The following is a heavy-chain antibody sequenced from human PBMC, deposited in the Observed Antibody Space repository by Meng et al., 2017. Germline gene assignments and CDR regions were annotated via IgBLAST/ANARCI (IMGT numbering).Heavy chain of an antibody. CDR1: GFTFSSYA. D-gene: IGHD1-26*01. V-gene: IGHV3-23*04. CDR2: ISGSGGST. CDR3: AKDQWELLD. J-gene: IGHJ4*02. Sequence: EGQRVEFGGGLVQPGGSLRLSCSASGFTFSSYAMSWVRQAPGKGLEWVSAISGSGGSTYYADFVKGRFTISRDNSKNTLYLQMNSLRAEDTAVYYCAKDQWELLDWGQGTLVTVSS.